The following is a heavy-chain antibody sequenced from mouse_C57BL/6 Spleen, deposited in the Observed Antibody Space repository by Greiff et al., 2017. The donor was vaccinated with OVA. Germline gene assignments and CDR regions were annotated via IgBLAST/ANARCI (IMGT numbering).Heavy chain of an antibody. V-gene: IGHV1-80*01. D-gene: IGHD1-1*01. CDR2: IYPGDGDT. CDR3: TRAPPYYYGTSAWFAY. Sequence: QVQLKQSGAELVKPGASVKISCKASGYAFSSYWMNWVKQRPGKGLEWIGQIYPGDGDTNYNGKFKGKATLTADKSSSTAYMELRSLTSEDSAVYYCTRAPPYYYGTSAWFAYWGQGTLVTVSA. J-gene: IGHJ3*01. CDR1: GYAFSSYW.